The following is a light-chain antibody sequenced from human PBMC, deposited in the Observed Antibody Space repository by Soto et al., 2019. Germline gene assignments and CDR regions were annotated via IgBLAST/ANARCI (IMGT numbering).Light chain of an antibody. CDR2: WES. J-gene: IGKJ5*01. CDR3: QQYQSSPRSIT. Sequence: DIVLTQSPDSLAVSLGERATINCKSSQTVLYNSNNKNYLAWYQQKAGQPPRLLIRWESTRKSGVPDRFSGSGAGTDFTLTFSSLQAEDVAVYYCQQYQSSPRSITFGQGTRLEIK. V-gene: IGKV4-1*01. CDR1: QTVLYNSNNKNY.